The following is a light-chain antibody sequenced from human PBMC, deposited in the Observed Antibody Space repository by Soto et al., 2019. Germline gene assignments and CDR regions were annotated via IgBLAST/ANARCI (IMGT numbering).Light chain of an antibody. CDR2: EVS. CDR1: SSDVCGYNY. J-gene: IGLJ1*01. V-gene: IGLV2-14*01. CDR3: SSYTSSTCYV. Sequence: QSALTQPASVSGSPGQSITISCTGTSSDVCGYNYVSWYQQHPGKAPKLMIYEVSNRPSGVSNRFSGSKSGNTASLTISGLQAEDEADYYCSSYTSSTCYVFGTGTKLTVL.